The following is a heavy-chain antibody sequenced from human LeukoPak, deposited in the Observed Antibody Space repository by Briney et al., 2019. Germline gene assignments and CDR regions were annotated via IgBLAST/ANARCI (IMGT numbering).Heavy chain of an antibody. D-gene: IGHD3-10*01. CDR1: GFNFRSYD. J-gene: IGHJ4*02. Sequence: PGGSLRLSCAASGFNFRSYDMHWVRQAPGKGLEWVALISYDGSEKHYADSVKGRFTISRDNSKNTLYLQINSLSADDTALYYCARPLGFGAPPGYWGQGTLVIVSS. CDR2: ISYDGSEK. V-gene: IGHV3-30*04. CDR3: ARPLGFGAPPGY.